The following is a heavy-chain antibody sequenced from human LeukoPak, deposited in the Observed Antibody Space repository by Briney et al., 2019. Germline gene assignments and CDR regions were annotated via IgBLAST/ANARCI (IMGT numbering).Heavy chain of an antibody. CDR2: ISAYNGNT. Sequence: ASVKVSCKASGYTFTSYGISWVRQAPGQGLEWMGWISAYNGNTNYAQKLQGRVTMTTDTSTSTAYTELRSLRSDDTAVYYCARDGRETAYYDFWSGYYQNWFDPWGQGTLVTVSS. D-gene: IGHD3-3*01. CDR1: GYTFTSYG. V-gene: IGHV1-18*01. CDR3: ARDGRETAYYDFWSGYYQNWFDP. J-gene: IGHJ5*02.